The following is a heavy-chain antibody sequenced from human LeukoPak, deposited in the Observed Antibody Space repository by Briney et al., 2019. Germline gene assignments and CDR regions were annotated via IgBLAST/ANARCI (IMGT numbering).Heavy chain of an antibody. CDR3: AREAYPYYDFWSSYLRSDAFDI. CDR2: INPNSGGT. D-gene: IGHD3-3*01. J-gene: IGHJ3*02. Sequence: ASVKVSCKASGYTFTGYYMHWVRQAPGQGLEWMGRINPNSGGTNYAQKFQGWVTMTRDTSISTAYMELSRLRSDDTAVYYCAREAYPYYDFWSSYLRSDAFDIWGQGTMVTVSS. V-gene: IGHV1-2*04. CDR1: GYTFTGYY.